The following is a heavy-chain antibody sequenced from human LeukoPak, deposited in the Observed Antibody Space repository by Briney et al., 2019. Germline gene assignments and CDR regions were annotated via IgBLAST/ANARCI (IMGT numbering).Heavy chain of an antibody. CDR2: IKHSGST. CDR3: ARGERNFDWLPYY. J-gene: IGHJ4*02. D-gene: IGHD3-9*01. CDR1: GGSFSGNY. Sequence: SETLSLTCAVYGGSFSGNYWSWIRQPPGKGLEWIGEIKHSGSTNYNPSLKSRVTISVDTSKNQFSLKLSSVTAADTAVYYCARGERNFDWLPYYWGQGTLVTVSS. V-gene: IGHV4-34*01.